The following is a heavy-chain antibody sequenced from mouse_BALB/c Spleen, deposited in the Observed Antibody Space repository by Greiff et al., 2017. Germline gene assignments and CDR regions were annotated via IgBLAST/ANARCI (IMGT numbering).Heavy chain of an antibody. J-gene: IGHJ1*01. CDR2: IDPANGYT. CDR1: GFNIKDTY. CDR3: ASDNYWDFDV. Sequence: VQLQQSGAELVKPGVSVKLSCTASGFNIKDTYMHWVKQRPEQGLEWIGRIDPANGYTKYDPKFQGKATITADKSSNTTYLQRSSLTSEDTAVSYYASDNYWDFDVWGAGTTVTVSS. V-gene: IGHV14-3*02.